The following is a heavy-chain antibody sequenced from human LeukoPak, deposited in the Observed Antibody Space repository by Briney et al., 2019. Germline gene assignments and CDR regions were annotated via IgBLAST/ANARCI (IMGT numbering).Heavy chain of an antibody. CDR2: ISSSSSYT. V-gene: IGHV3-11*05. D-gene: IGHD3-9*01. CDR3: ARDAYYDILTGYYGPDY. J-gene: IGHJ4*02. Sequence: PGGSLRLSCAASGFTFSDYYMSWIRQAPGKGLEWVSYISSSSSYTNYADSVKGRFTISRENAKNSLYLQMNSLRAEDTAVYYFARDAYYDILTGYYGPDYWGQGTLVTVSS. CDR1: GFTFSDYY.